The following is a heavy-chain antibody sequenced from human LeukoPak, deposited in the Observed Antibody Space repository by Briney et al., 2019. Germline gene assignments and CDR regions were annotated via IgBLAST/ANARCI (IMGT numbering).Heavy chain of an antibody. V-gene: IGHV3-7*01. J-gene: IGHJ4*02. Sequence: PGGSLRLSCAASGFTFSSYWMSWVRQAPGKGLEWVANIKQDGSEKYYVDSVKGRFTISRDNAKNSLYLQMNSLSPEDTAVYYCARAKYSSSSGFAVFDSWGQGTLVTVSS. D-gene: IGHD6-6*01. CDR1: GFTFSSYW. CDR2: IKQDGSEK. CDR3: ARAKYSSSSGFAVFDS.